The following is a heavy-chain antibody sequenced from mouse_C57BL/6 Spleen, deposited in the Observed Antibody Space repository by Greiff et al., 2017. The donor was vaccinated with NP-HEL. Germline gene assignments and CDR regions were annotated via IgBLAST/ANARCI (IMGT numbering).Heavy chain of an antibody. CDR1: GYTFTSYW. V-gene: IGHV1-55*01. CDR3: ARDEYSNDWYFDV. Sequence: QVQLQQPGAELVKPGASVKMSCKASGYTFTSYWITWVKQRPGQGLEWIGDIYPGSGSTNYNEKFKGKATLTVDTSSSTAYMQLSSLTSEDSAVYYCARDEYSNDWYFDVWGTGTTVTVSS. J-gene: IGHJ1*03. D-gene: IGHD2-5*01. CDR2: IYPGSGST.